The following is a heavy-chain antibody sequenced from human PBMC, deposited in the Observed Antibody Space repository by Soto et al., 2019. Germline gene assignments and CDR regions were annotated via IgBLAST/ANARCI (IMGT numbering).Heavy chain of an antibody. CDR3: VCNGYSSLDH. CDR1: GDSMSSADW. V-gene: IGHV4-4*02. D-gene: IGHD2-21*01. J-gene: IGHJ4*02. CDR2: IHHSGGI. Sequence: QVQLQESGPGLVKPSGTLSLTCAVSGDSMSSADWWSWVRQPPGKGLEWIGEIHHSGGINYHPSLRSRVTISVDMSKNQFSLNLSSVTAADTAVYFCVCNGYSSLDHWGQGTLVIVSP.